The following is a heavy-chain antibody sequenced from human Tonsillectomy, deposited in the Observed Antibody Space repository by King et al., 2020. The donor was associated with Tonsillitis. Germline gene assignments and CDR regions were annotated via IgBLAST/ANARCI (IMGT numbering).Heavy chain of an antibody. CDR3: ARAFGDSSGYYYVYYYYGLDV. J-gene: IGHJ6*02. V-gene: IGHV4-30-4*01. CDR1: GGSISSGDYY. D-gene: IGHD3-22*01. CDR2: IYYSGTT. Sequence: QLQESGPGLVKPSQTLSLTCTVSGGSISSGDYYWCWIRQPPGKGLEWIGYIYYSGTTYYNPSLKSRINISVDTSKNQFSLKLSSVTAADTAVYFCARAFGDSSGYYYVYYYYGLDVWGQGTTVTVSS.